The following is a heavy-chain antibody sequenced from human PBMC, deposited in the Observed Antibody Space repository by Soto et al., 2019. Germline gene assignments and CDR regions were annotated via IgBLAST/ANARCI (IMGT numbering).Heavy chain of an antibody. D-gene: IGHD1-1*01. CDR2: ISSSSSYI. V-gene: IGHV3-21*01. Sequence: GGSLRLSCAASGFTFSSYSMNWVRQAPGKGLEWVSSISSSSSYIYYADSVKGRFTISRDNAKNSLYLQMNSLRAEDTAVYYCARYQLGNDAFDIWGQGTMVTVSS. CDR3: ARYQLGNDAFDI. CDR1: GFTFSSYS. J-gene: IGHJ3*02.